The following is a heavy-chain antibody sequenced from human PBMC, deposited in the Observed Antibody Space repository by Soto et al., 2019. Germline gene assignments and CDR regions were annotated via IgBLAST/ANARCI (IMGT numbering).Heavy chain of an antibody. V-gene: IGHV1-3*01. Sequence: DSVKVSCKASGYIFTSYAMHWVRQAPGQRLEWMGWINAGNGNTKYSQKFQGRVTITRDTSASTAYMELSSLRSEDTAVYYCARVKPTYYYGSGSYYNSPFDYWGQGTLVTVSS. J-gene: IGHJ4*02. CDR1: GYIFTSYA. D-gene: IGHD3-10*01. CDR2: INAGNGNT. CDR3: ARVKPTYYYGSGSYYNSPFDY.